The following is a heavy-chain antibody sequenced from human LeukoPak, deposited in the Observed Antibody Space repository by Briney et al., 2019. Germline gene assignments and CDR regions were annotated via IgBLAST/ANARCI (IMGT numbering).Heavy chain of an antibody. D-gene: IGHD4-17*01. CDR3: ARGATVTTDYYYYGMDV. J-gene: IGHJ6*02. CDR2: IGTAGDT. Sequence: GGSLRLSCAASGFTFSSYDMHWVRQATGKGLEWVSAIGTAGDTSYPGSVKGRFTISRENAKNSLYLQMSSLRAGDTAVYYCARGATVTTDYYYYGMDVWGQGTTVTVSS. V-gene: IGHV3-13*01. CDR1: GFTFSSYD.